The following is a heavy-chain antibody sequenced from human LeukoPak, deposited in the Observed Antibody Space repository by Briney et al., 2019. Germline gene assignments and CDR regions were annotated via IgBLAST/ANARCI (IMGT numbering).Heavy chain of an antibody. D-gene: IGHD1-1*01. J-gene: IGHJ3*01. V-gene: IGHV3-48*01. CDR2: ISSSSSTI. CDR3: ARGPGGAFDF. CDR1: GFIFSTYS. Sequence: GGSLRLSCAASGFIFSTYSMNWVRQAPGKGLEWVSYISSSSSTIYYADSVKGRFTISRDNAKNSLCLQINTLRAEDTAVYYCARGPGGAFDFWGHGAMVTVSS.